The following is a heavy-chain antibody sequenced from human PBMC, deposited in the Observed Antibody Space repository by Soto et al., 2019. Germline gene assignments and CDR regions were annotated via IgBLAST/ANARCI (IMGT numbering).Heavy chain of an antibody. CDR2: IYYSGST. V-gene: IGHV4-59*01. Sequence: QVQLQESGPGLVKPSETLSLTCTVSGGSISSYYWSWIRQPPGKGLEWIGYIYYSGSTNYNPSLKRRVTISVDTSKNQFSLKLSSVTAADTAVYYCAREGGDGYNDLDYWGQGTLVTVSS. J-gene: IGHJ4*02. CDR3: AREGGDGYNDLDY. CDR1: GGSISSYY. D-gene: IGHD3-16*01.